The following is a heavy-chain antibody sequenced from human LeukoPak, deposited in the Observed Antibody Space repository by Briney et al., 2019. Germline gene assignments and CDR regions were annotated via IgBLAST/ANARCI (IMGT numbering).Heavy chain of an antibody. CDR2: INPSGGST. J-gene: IGHJ6*03. Sequence: ASVKVSCKASGYTFTSYYMHWVRQAPGQGLEWMGIINPSGGSTSYAQKFQGRVTMTRDTSTSTVYMELSSLRSEDTAVYYCARTTEGYCSSTSCYGFYYYYYMDVWGKGTTVTISS. V-gene: IGHV1-46*01. CDR1: GYTFTSYY. CDR3: ARTTEGYCSSTSCYGFYYYYYMDV. D-gene: IGHD2-2*01.